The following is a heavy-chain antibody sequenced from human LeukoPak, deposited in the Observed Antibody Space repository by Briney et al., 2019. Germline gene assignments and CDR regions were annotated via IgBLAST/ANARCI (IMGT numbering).Heavy chain of an antibody. D-gene: IGHD3-22*01. CDR1: GFTVSSNY. CDR3: ARESGLFADYYDSSGYAYYYYYMDV. V-gene: IGHV3-11*01. J-gene: IGHJ6*03. Sequence: AGGSLRPSCAASGFTVSSNYMSWVRQAPGKGLEWVSYISSSGSTIYYADSVKGRFTISRDNAKNSLYLQMNSLRAEDTAVYYCARESGLFADYYDSSGYAYYYYYMDVWGKGTTVTISS. CDR2: ISSSGSTI.